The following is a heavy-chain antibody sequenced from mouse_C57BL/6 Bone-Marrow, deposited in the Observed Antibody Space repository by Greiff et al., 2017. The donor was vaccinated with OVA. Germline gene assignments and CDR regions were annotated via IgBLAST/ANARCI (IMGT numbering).Heavy chain of an antibody. CDR2: IDPSDSYT. CDR3: ASSDGYYAMDY. V-gene: IGHV1-50*01. D-gene: IGHD2-3*01. Sequence: VQLQQPGAELVKPGASVKLSCKASGYTFTSYWMQWVKQRPGQGLEWIGEIDPSDSYTNSNQKFKGKATLTVDTSSSTAYMQLSSLTSEDSAVYYCASSDGYYAMDYWGQGTSVTVSS. CDR1: GYTFTSYW. J-gene: IGHJ4*01.